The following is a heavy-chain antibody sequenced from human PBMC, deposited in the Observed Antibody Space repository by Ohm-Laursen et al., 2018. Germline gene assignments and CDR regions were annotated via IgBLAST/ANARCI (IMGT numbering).Heavy chain of an antibody. V-gene: IGHV3-23*01. Sequence: SLRLSCAASGFIFDDYAMQWVRQAPGKGLEWVSADSGSGDSTQHADSVKGRFTISRDNSKNTLYLQMNSLRAEDTAVYYCARRVAYDRGEFDYWGLGTLVTVSS. J-gene: IGHJ4*02. CDR2: DSGSGDST. CDR1: GFIFDDYA. CDR3: ARRVAYDRGEFDY. D-gene: IGHD5-12*01.